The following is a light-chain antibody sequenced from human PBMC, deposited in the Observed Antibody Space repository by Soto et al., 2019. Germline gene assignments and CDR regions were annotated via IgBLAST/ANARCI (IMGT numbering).Light chain of an antibody. CDR1: QTISNY. CDR2: DAS. J-gene: IGKJ1*01. Sequence: DILLAQSPATLSLSPGERATLSCRASQTISNYLAWYQQKPGQAPRLLIYDASNRAAGIPARFSGRGSGADFTLTISSLEPEDFAVYYCQQRRNWPQTFGQGTRMELK. V-gene: IGKV3-11*01. CDR3: QQRRNWPQT.